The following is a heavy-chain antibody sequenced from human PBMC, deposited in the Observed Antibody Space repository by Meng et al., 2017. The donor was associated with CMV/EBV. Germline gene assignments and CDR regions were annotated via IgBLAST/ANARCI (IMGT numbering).Heavy chain of an antibody. V-gene: IGHV3-48*03. CDR2: ISSSGITI. Sequence: GGSLRLSCAASGFTFSSYEMNWVRQAPGKGLEWVSYISSSGITIYYADSVKGRFTISRVNAKNSLYLQMNSLRAEDTAVYYCARGGPGIVVVPAASDYWGQGTLVTVSS. J-gene: IGHJ4*02. D-gene: IGHD2-2*01. CDR3: ARGGPGIVVVPAASDY. CDR1: GFTFSSYE.